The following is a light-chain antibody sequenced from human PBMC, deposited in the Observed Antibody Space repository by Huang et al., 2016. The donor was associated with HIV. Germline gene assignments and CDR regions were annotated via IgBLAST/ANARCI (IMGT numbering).Light chain of an antibody. CDR3: QKYNSALLT. J-gene: IGKJ3*01. CDR2: GAS. Sequence: DIQMTQSPSSLSASVGDRVTITCRASQGFSNYLAWYQQKPGKVPKLPIYGASTMQAGVPSRFAGSGSGTDFPLTINSLQPEVVATYYCQKYNSALLTFGPGTKVNIK. V-gene: IGKV1-27*01. CDR1: QGFSNY.